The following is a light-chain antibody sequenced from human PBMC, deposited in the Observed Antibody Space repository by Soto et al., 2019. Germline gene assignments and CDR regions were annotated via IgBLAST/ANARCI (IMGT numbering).Light chain of an antibody. CDR2: KAS. J-gene: IGKJ1*01. CDR1: QSIGSW. Sequence: DIQMTQSPSTLSASVGDRVTITCRASQSIGSWLAWFQQKPGKAPKVLIYKASSLESGVPSRFSGSGSGTEFTLTISSLQTEDFATYYCQQYSANSLWTFGQGTKVEIK. V-gene: IGKV1-5*03. CDR3: QQYSANSLWT.